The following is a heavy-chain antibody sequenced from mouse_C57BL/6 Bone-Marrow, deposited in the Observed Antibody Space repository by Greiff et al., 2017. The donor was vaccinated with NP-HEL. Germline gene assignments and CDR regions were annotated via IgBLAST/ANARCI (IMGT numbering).Heavy chain of an antibody. J-gene: IGHJ2*01. Sequence: EVKLQESGEKLVGPGASVKLSCPASGFTFKTYYMPWVRQRPKKGLEWIGRIDPEDGDTELAPKFQGKATMTADTSSNTAYLQLSSLTSEDTAVYYCTTDFHYYGSSLYYFDYWGQGTTLTVSS. CDR2: IDPEDGDT. V-gene: IGHV14-1*01. CDR1: GFTFKTYY. D-gene: IGHD1-1*01. CDR3: TTDFHYYGSSLYYFDY.